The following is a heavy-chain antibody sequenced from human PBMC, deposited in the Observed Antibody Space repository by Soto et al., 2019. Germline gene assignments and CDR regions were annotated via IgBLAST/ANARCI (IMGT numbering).Heavy chain of an antibody. CDR1: GGSISSGGYS. J-gene: IGHJ2*01. V-gene: IGHV4-30-2*01. CDR3: ARVPGL. Sequence: QLQLQESGSGLVKPSQTLSLTCAVSGGSISSGGYSWSWVRQPPGKGLEWIGYIYHSGSTYYNPSLKCRVIISVDRSKNQFSLKISSVTASDTAVSYCARVPGLWGRGTLVTVSS. CDR2: IYHSGST.